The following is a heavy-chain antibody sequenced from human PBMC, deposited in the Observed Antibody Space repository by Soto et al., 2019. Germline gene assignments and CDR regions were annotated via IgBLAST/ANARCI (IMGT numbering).Heavy chain of an antibody. CDR1: GGSISSGGYY. J-gene: IGHJ4*02. V-gene: IGHV4-31*03. CDR2: IYYSGST. Sequence: SETLSLTCTVSGGSISSGGYYWSWIRQHPGKGLEWIGYIYYSGSTYYNPSLKSRVTISIDTPKNQFSLRLTSVTAADTTVYFCAGIASLGTVVYWGQGTLVTVSS. CDR3: AGIASLGTVVY. D-gene: IGHD2-8*02.